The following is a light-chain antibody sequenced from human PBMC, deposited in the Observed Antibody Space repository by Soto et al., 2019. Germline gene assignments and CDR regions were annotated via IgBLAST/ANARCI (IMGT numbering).Light chain of an antibody. CDR2: DAS. J-gene: IGKJ2*01. V-gene: IGKV1-5*01. CDR1: QSISSW. CDR3: QQYNSYSPYT. Sequence: DIQMTQSPSTLSASVGDRVTITCRASQSISSWLAWYQQKPGKAPELLIYDASSLESGVPSRFSGSGFGTEFTLTISSLQPDDFATYYCQQYNSYSPYTFGQGTKLEIK.